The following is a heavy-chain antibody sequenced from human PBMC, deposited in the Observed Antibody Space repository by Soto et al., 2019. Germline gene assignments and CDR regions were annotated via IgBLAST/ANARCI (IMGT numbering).Heavy chain of an antibody. J-gene: IGHJ4*02. D-gene: IGHD1-1*01. CDR3: VRSGDNYNLLDY. CDR1: GFTFSDHY. Sequence: GGSLRLSCAASGFTFSDHYMSWIRQAPGKGLEWVGYSSNSGSFTRYADSVKGRFSISRDNAKNSLYLQINSLRGDDTATYFCVRSGDNYNLLDYWGQGTPVTVSS. CDR2: SSNSGSFT. V-gene: IGHV3-11*06.